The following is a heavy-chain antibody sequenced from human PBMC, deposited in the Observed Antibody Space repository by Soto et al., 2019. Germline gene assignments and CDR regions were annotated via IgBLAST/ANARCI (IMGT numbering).Heavy chain of an antibody. J-gene: IGHJ5*02. CDR3: ARVPLAARIGGWFDT. CDR1: GGSFSGYY. D-gene: IGHD6-6*01. V-gene: IGHV4-34*01. CDR2: INHSGST. Sequence: SETLSLTCAVYGGSFSGYYWSWIRQPPGKGLEWIGEINHSGSTNYNPSLKSRVTISVDTSKNKFSLKLRSVTDADTDVYYCARVPLAARIGGWFDTWRQGTLVT.